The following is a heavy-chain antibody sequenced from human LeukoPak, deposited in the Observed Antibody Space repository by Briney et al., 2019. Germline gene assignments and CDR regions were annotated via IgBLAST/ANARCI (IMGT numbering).Heavy chain of an antibody. CDR1: GGSFSGYY. CDR2: IYTSGST. V-gene: IGHV4-59*10. D-gene: IGHD4-17*01. Sequence: PSETLSLTCAVYGGSFSGYYWSWIRQPAGKGLEWIGRIYTSGSTNYNPSLKSRVTMSVDTSKNQFSLKLSSVTAADTAVYYCARGELRDGDYPFDYWGQGTLVTVSS. CDR3: ARGELRDGDYPFDY. J-gene: IGHJ4*02.